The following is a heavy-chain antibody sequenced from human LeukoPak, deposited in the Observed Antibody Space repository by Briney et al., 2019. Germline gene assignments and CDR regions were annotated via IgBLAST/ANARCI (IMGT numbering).Heavy chain of an antibody. D-gene: IGHD3-10*02. CDR1: GFTFSSYE. J-gene: IGHJ6*04. CDR2: ISSSGSTI. CDR3: AELGITMIGGV. Sequence: QPGGSLRLSCAASGFTFSSYEMNWVRQAPGKGLEWVSYISSSGSTIYYADSVKGRFTISRDNDKNSLYLQMTSLRAEDTAVYYCAELGITMIGGVWGKGTTVTISS. V-gene: IGHV3-48*03.